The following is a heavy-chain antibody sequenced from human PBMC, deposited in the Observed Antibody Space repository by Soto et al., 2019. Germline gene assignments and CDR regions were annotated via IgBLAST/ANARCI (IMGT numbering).Heavy chain of an antibody. CDR3: ATKRAKYDFWSGFPT. V-gene: IGHV1-24*01. D-gene: IGHD3-3*01. CDR2: FDPEDGET. J-gene: IGHJ5*02. Sequence: ASVKVSCKVSGYTLTELSMHWVRQAPGKGLEWMGGFDPEDGETIYAQKFQGRVTMTEDTSTDTACMELSSLRSEDTAVYYCATKRAKYDFWSGFPTWGQGTLVTVSS. CDR1: GYTLTELS.